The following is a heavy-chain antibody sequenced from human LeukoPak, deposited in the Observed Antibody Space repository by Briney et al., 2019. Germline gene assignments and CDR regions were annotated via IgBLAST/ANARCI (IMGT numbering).Heavy chain of an antibody. Sequence: GGSLRLSCAASGFTFSSYGIHWVRQAPGEGLEWVSSISSSSSYIYYADSVKGRFTISRDNAKNSLYLQMNSLRAEDTAVYYCARGTTTAFDYWGQGTLVTVSS. V-gene: IGHV3-21*01. CDR3: ARGTTTAFDY. CDR2: ISSSSSYI. D-gene: IGHD4-17*01. J-gene: IGHJ4*02. CDR1: GFTFSSYG.